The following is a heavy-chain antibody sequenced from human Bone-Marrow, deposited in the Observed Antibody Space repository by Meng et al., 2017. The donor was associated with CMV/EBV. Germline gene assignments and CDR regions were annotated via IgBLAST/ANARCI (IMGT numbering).Heavy chain of an antibody. CDR1: GGSISNTGYY. V-gene: IGHV4-39*07. J-gene: IGHJ6*02. D-gene: IGHD6-6*01. Sequence: SETLSLTCTVSGGSISNTGYYWGWIRQPPGKGLEWIGSIYYSGSTYYNPSLQSRVTISVDTSKNQFSLKLSSVTAADTAVYYCARDEQLVNSVYYYYYGMDVWGQGTTVTVSS. CDR2: IYYSGST. CDR3: ARDEQLVNSVYYYYYGMDV.